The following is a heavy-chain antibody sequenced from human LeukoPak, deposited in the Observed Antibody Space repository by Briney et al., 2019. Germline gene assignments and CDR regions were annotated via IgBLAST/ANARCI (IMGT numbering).Heavy chain of an antibody. V-gene: IGHV3-15*01. CDR3: TTELSSILSKFQ. D-gene: IGHD3-3*02. CDR2: IKSNTEGGKT. CDR1: GFPFTNAW. J-gene: IGHJ4*02. Sequence: GGPLRLPWAASGFPFTNAWINGVRRAPGRGREGVGRIKSNTEGGKTDYAAPVKGRFTISRDDSKNTLYLQMSSLKTEDTAVYYCTTELSSILSKFQWGQGTLVTVSS.